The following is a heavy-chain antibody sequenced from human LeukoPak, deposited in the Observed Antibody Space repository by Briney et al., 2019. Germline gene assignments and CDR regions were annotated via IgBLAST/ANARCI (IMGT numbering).Heavy chain of an antibody. D-gene: IGHD2-2*01. CDR2: ISISSNYI. CDR3: AKIAQPYDAFDI. CDR1: GFTFSRYS. Sequence: PGGSLRLSCAASGFTFSRYSMNWVRQAPGKGLECVSSISISSNYIYYPDSLKGRFTISRDNSKNTLYLQMNSLRAEDTAVYYCAKIAQPYDAFDIWGQGTMVTVSS. V-gene: IGHV3-21*01. J-gene: IGHJ3*02.